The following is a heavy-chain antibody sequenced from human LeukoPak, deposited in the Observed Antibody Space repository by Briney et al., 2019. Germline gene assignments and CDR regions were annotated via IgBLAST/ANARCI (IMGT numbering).Heavy chain of an antibody. CDR3: ARQVSVDTAVVNYYYYYGMDV. CDR2: INLGDSDT. Sequence: GESLKISCKGSGYSFTSYWIGWVRQMPGKGLEWMGIINLGDSDTRYCPSFQGQVTISADKSINTAYLQWSSLKASDTAMYYCARQVSVDTAVVNYYYYYGMDVWGQGTTVTVSS. CDR1: GYSFTSYW. J-gene: IGHJ6*02. V-gene: IGHV5-51*01. D-gene: IGHD5-18*01.